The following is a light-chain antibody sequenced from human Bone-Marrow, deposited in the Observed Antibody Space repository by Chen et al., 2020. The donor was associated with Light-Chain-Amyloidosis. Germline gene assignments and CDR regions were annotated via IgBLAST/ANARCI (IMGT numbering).Light chain of an antibody. CDR2: DIN. CDR3: SSYTSRSTYWL. J-gene: IGLJ3*02. Sequence: QSALTQPASVSGSPGESITISCTGTSSDIGSYKYVSWSQQHPGKAPKLILYDINNRPSGVSHRFSGSKSGNTATASLTISGLQAEDEADYYCSSYTSRSTYWLFGGGTKLTVL. V-gene: IGLV2-14*01. CDR1: SSDIGSYKY.